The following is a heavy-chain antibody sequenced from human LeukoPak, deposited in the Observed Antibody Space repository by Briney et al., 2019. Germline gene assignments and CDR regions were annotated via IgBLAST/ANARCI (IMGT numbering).Heavy chain of an antibody. J-gene: IGHJ5*01. CDR1: GYTFTDYY. CDR2: INPNSGGT. Sequence: GSVKVSCKASGYTFTDYYIHWVRQAPGQGLEWMGWINPNSGGTNYAHKFHGNVTLTRDTSISTAYMELSSLRSDATAVYHCARSRKYRSGRYIDSWGQGALVTVSA. CDR3: ARSRKYRSGRYIDS. D-gene: IGHD6-19*01. V-gene: IGHV1-2*07.